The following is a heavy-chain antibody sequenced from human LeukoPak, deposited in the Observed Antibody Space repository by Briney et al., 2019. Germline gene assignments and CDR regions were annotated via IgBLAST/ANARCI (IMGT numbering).Heavy chain of an antibody. J-gene: IGHJ5*02. V-gene: IGHV4-59*01. CDR2: IYYSGST. Sequence: PSETLSLTCTVSGGSISSYYWSWIRQPPGKGLEWIGYIYYSGSTNYNPSLKSRVTISVDTSKNQFSLKLSSVTAADTAVYYCARDQGITMVRGVISGFDPWGQGTLVTVSS. D-gene: IGHD3-10*01. CDR3: ARDQGITMVRGVISGFDP. CDR1: GGSISSYY.